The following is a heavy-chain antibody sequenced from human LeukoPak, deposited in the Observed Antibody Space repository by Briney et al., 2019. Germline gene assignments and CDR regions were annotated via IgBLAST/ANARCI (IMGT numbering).Heavy chain of an antibody. D-gene: IGHD3-16*01. J-gene: IGHJ4*02. Sequence: LETLSLTCTVSGYSISTGYYWGWIRQSPGKGLEWIGSMYHSGDTHYNPSLKSRVTISVDTSKNQFSLKLSSVTAADTAIFYCVRGVGDSEMLTGYEFDFWGQGVEVTVSS. CDR1: GYSISTGYY. CDR3: VRGVGDSEMLTGYEFDF. V-gene: IGHV4-38-2*02. CDR2: MYHSGDT.